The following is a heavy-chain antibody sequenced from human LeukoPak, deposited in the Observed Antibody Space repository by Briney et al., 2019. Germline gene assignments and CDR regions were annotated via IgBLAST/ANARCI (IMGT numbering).Heavy chain of an antibody. Sequence: PGGSLRLSCAASGFTFSSYAMSWVRQAPGKGLEWVSAISGSGGSTYYADSVKGRFTISRDNSKNTLYLQMNSLRAEDTAVYYCAKDLVRHIVVVTAIPVLDYWGQGTLVTVSS. CDR2: ISGSGGST. CDR3: AKDLVRHIVVVTAIPVLDY. CDR1: GFTFSSYA. V-gene: IGHV3-23*01. J-gene: IGHJ4*02. D-gene: IGHD2-21*02.